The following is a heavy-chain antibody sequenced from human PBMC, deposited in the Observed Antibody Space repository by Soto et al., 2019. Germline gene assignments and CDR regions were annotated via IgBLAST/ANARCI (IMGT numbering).Heavy chain of an antibody. J-gene: IGHJ6*02. V-gene: IGHV3-23*01. CDR1: GFTCSSYA. CDR2: ISGSGGIT. CDR3: AKGIPDTGGYYSYSMDV. D-gene: IGHD5-18*01. Sequence: GGSLRLSCAASGFTCSSYAMGCVRQASGKRLDWVSVISGSGGITYSADSVKGRFTISRDNSKNILYLQMNSLRAEDTAVYYCAKGIPDTGGYYSYSMDVWGQATAVTLS.